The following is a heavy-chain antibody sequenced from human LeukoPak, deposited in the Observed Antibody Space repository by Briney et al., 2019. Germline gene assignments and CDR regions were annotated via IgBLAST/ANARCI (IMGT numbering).Heavy chain of an antibody. CDR1: GGSISGSSYY. J-gene: IGHJ4*02. V-gene: IGHV3-7*03. CDR3: ARDRGCNY. CDR2: INQDGSEK. Sequence: ETLSLTCTVSGGSISGSSYYWGWIRQPPGKGLEWVANINQDGSEKYYVDSVKGRCTISRDNAKNALYLQMDSLRAEDTAVYYCARDRGCNYWGQGTLVTVSS.